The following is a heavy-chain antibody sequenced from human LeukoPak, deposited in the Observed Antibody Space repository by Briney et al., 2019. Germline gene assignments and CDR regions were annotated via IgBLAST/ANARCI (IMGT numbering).Heavy chain of an antibody. CDR3: ARPPYTNGMDV. Sequence: SETLSLTCTVSGGSISSSGYYWGWIRQPPGKGLEWIGSIYYSGSTYYNPSLKSRVTISVDTSKNQFSLKLSSVTAADTAVYYCARPPYTNGMDVWGQGTTVTVSS. CDR1: GGSISSSGYY. J-gene: IGHJ6*02. CDR2: IYYSGST. V-gene: IGHV4-39*01. D-gene: IGHD2-2*02.